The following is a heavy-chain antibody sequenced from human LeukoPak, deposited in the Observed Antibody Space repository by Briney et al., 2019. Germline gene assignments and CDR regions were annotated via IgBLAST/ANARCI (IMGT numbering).Heavy chain of an antibody. V-gene: IGHV3-7*01. CDR3: ARVAPYDFWSGYFSVAYYMDV. CDR1: GFTFSSYW. CDR2: IKQDGSEK. D-gene: IGHD3-3*01. J-gene: IGHJ6*03. Sequence: GGSLRLSCAASGFTFSSYWRSWVRQAPGKGLEWVANIKQDGSEKYYVDSVKGRFTISRDNAKNSLYLQMNSLRAEDTAVYYCARVAPYDFWSGYFSVAYYMDVWGKGTTVTVSS.